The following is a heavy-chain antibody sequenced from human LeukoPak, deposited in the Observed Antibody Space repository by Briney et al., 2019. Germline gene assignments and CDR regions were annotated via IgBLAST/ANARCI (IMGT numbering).Heavy chain of an antibody. CDR3: ARAAGPTYCGGDCYSGYFDY. CDR1: GGSFSGYY. CDR2: INHSGST. Sequence: SETLSLTCAVYGGSFSGYYWSWIRQPPGKGLEWIGEINHSGSTNYNPSLKSRVTISVDTSKNQFSLKLSSVTAADTAVYYCARAAGPTYCGGDCYSGYFDYWGQGTLVTVSS. V-gene: IGHV4-34*01. J-gene: IGHJ4*02. D-gene: IGHD2-21*02.